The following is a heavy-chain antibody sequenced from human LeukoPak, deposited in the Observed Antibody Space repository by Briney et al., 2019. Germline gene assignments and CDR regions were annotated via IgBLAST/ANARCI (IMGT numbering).Heavy chain of an antibody. D-gene: IGHD2/OR15-2a*01. J-gene: IGHJ5*02. V-gene: IGHV4-34*01. CDR1: GGSFSGYY. CDR2: INHSGST. Sequence: SETLSLTCAAYGGSFSGYYWSWIRQPPGKGLEWIGEINHSGSTNYNPSLKSRVTISVDTSKNQFSLKLSSVTAADTAVYYCARFLWGRFDPWGQGTLVTVSS. CDR3: ARFLWGRFDP.